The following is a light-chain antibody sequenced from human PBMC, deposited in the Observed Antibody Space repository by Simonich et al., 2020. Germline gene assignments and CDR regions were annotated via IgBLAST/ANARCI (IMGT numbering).Light chain of an antibody. CDR2: RNN. V-gene: IGLV1-44*01. CDR1: SSNIGSNT. Sequence: QSVLTQPPSASGTPGQRVTISCSGSSSNIGSNTVNWYQQLPGTAPKLLIYRNNQRPSGVPDRVSGSKSGTSASLAISGLQSEDEADYYCAAWDDSLSGWVFGGGTKLTVL. CDR3: AAWDDSLSGWV. J-gene: IGLJ3*02.